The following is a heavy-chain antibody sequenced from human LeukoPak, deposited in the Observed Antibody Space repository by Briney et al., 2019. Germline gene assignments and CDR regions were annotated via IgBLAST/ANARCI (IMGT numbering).Heavy chain of an antibody. J-gene: IGHJ5*02. D-gene: IGHD4/OR15-4a*01. CDR3: ARLQGATIGAKWFDP. Sequence: SGPALVKPTQTLTLTCTFSGFSLTTTGMRVSWIRQPPGKALEWLARIDWHDDKFYSTSLKTRLTISKDTSKNQVVLTMTNMDPVDTATYYCARLQGATIGAKWFDPWGQGTLVTVSS. CDR2: IDWHDDK. CDR1: GFSLTTTGMR. V-gene: IGHV2-70*04.